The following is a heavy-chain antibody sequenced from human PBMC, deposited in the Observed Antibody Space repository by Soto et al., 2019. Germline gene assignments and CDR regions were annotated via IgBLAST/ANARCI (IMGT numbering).Heavy chain of an antibody. J-gene: IGHJ3*02. V-gene: IGHV1-3*01. CDR1: GYTFVSYA. CDR2: VNPSNGNT. D-gene: IGHD2-8*01. Sequence: QVHIVQSGAEVKEPGASVNISCKTSGYTFVSYAIHWVRQAPGQGLEWMGWVNPSNGNTRYSQKFQGRVSITRDTSASTGYMELSSLKSADTAVYYCARRVSAFDMWGQGTKVTVSS. CDR3: ARRVSAFDM.